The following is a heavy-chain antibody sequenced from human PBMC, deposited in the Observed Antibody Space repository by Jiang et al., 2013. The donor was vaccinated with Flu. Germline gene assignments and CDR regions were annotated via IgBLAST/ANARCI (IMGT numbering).Heavy chain of an antibody. J-gene: IGHJ4*02. CDR1: GFTFSSYG. V-gene: IGHV3-30*02. D-gene: IGHD3-10*01. Sequence: VQLLESGGGVVQPGGSLRLSCAASGFTFSSYGMHWVRQAPGKGLEWVAFIRYDGSNKYYADSVKGRFTISRDNSKNTLYLQMNSLRAEDTAVYYCVKYYYGSGALQDDYWGQGTLVTVSS. CDR3: VKYYYGSGALQDDY. CDR2: IRYDGSNK.